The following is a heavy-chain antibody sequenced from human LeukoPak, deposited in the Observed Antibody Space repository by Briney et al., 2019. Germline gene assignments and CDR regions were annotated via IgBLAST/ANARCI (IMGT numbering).Heavy chain of an antibody. Sequence: GESLKISCKGSRYSFTSYWIGWVRQMPGKGLEWMGIIYPGDSDTRYNPSLQGQVTISADKSISTAYLQWSSLKASDTAMYYCARAGRDAYNEDAFDIWGQGAMVTVSS. D-gene: IGHD5-24*01. V-gene: IGHV5-51*01. CDR3: ARAGRDAYNEDAFDI. CDR1: RYSFTSYW. CDR2: IYPGDSDT. J-gene: IGHJ3*02.